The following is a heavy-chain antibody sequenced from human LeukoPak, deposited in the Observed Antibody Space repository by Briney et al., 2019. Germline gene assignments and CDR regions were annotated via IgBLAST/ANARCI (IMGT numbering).Heavy chain of an antibody. CDR1: GFTFSNYA. V-gene: IGHV3-23*01. J-gene: IGHJ4*01. CDR2: LSDSGGST. CDR3: AKRWSLAATGHAFDY. D-gene: IGHD6-6*01. Sequence: PGGSLRLSCVASGFTFSNYAMSWVRQAPGKGLEWVSGLSDSGGSTYYADSVKGRFSISRDNSKNTLYLQMNSLRVEDTAVYYCAKRWSLAATGHAFDYWGQRTLVTVSS.